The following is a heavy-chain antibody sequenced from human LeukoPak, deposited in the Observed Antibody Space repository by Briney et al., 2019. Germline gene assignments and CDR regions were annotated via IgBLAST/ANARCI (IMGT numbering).Heavy chain of an antibody. D-gene: IGHD2-15*01. Sequence: GGSLRLSCAASGFTLSSYGMSWVRQAPGKGLEWVSGISGSGGSTNYVDSVKGRFTISRDNAKNSLYLQMNSLRAEDTAVYYCARGDCSGGSCYLSLTTIDYWGQGTLVTVSS. CDR2: ISGSGGST. CDR1: GFTLSSYG. CDR3: ARGDCSGGSCYLSLTTIDY. J-gene: IGHJ4*02. V-gene: IGHV3-23*01.